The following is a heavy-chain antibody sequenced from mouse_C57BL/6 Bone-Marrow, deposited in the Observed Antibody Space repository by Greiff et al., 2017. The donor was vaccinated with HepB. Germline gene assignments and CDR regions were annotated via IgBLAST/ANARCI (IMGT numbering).Heavy chain of an antibody. CDR2: ISSGGSYT. D-gene: IGHD2-1*01. V-gene: IGHV5-6*01. J-gene: IGHJ3*01. CDR3: ARHDPYGNSWFAY. Sequence: EVQVVESGGDLVKPGGSLKLSCAASGFTFSSYGMSWVRQTPDKRLEWVATISSGGSYTYYPASVKGRFTISRDNAKNTLYLQMSSLKSEDTAMYYCARHDPYGNSWFAYWGQGTLVTVSA. CDR1: GFTFSSYG.